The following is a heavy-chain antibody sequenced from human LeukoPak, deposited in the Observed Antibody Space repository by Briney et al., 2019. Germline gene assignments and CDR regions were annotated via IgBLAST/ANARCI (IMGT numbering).Heavy chain of an antibody. CDR3: AKDPYCSSTSCHDNWFDP. J-gene: IGHJ5*02. CDR1: GFTFDDYA. CDR2: ISWNSGSI. Sequence: GRSLRLSCAASGFTFDDYAMHWVRQAPGKGLEWVSGISWNSGSIGYADSVKGRFTISRDNAKNSLYLQMNSLRAEDTAVYYCAKDPYCSSTSCHDNWFDPWGQGTLVTVSS. D-gene: IGHD2-2*01. V-gene: IGHV3-9*01.